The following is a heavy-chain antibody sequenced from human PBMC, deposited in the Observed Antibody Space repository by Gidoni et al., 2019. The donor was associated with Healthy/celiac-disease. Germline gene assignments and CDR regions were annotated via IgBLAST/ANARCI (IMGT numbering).Heavy chain of an antibody. CDR3: ARGAIQGGY. J-gene: IGHJ4*02. V-gene: IGHV3-21*01. CDR2: ISSSSSYI. Sequence: EVQLVESGGGLVKPGGSRRRSGAASGFTFSSYSMNWVRQAPGKGLEGVSSISSSSSYIYYADSVKGRFTISRDNAKNSLYLQMNSLRAEDTAVYYCARGAIQGGYWGQGTLVTVSS. CDR1: GFTFSSYS.